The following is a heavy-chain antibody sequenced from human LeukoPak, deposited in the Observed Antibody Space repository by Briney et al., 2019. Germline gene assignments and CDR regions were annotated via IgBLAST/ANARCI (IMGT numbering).Heavy chain of an antibody. J-gene: IGHJ4*02. CDR1: GFTFSSYE. V-gene: IGHV3-48*03. D-gene: IGHD1-26*01. CDR2: ISSSGSTI. Sequence: GGSLRLSCAASGFTFSSYEMNWVRQAPGKGLEWVSYISSSGSTIYYADSVKGRFTISRDNAKNSLYLQMNSLRAEDTAVYYCARDQYSGSYFYYFDYWGQGTLVTVSS. CDR3: ARDQYSGSYFYYFDY.